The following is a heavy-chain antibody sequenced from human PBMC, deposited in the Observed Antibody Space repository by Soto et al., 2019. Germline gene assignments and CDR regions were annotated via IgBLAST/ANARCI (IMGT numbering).Heavy chain of an antibody. CDR1: GGSFSVYY. CDR3: ARGLPYRVLLWFGELSHWFDP. D-gene: IGHD3-10*01. J-gene: IGHJ5*02. V-gene: IGHV4-34*01. Sequence: PSETLSLTCAVYGGSFSVYYWSLILQPPGKGLDWIGEINHSGSTNYNPSLKSRVTISVDTSKNQFSLKLSSVTAADTAVYYCARGLPYRVLLWFGELSHWFDPWGQGTLVTVSS. CDR2: INHSGST.